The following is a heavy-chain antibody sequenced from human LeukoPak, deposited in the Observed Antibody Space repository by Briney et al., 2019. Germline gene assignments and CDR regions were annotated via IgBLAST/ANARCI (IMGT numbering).Heavy chain of an antibody. CDR1: GGYISSYD. CDR3: ARGPAVRDWFDP. CDR2: IYSSGST. Sequence: LETLSLTCTVSGGYISSYDWSWIRQPAGKGLEWIGRIYSSGSTNYSPSLKSRVTMSADTSKNQFSLKLSSVTAADTAVYYCARGPAVRDWFDPWGQGTLVTVSS. V-gene: IGHV4-4*07. J-gene: IGHJ5*02. D-gene: IGHD2-2*01.